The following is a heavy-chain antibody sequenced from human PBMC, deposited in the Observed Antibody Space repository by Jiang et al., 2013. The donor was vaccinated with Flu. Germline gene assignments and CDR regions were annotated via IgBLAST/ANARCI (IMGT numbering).Heavy chain of an antibody. CDR3: AREVVTMVRGVILNWYFDL. CDR1: GGTFSSYA. J-gene: IGHJ2*01. V-gene: IGHV1-69*01. D-gene: IGHD3-10*01. Sequence: KPGSSVKVSCKASGGTFSSYAISWVRQAPGQGLEWMGGIIPIFGTANYAQKFQGRVTITADESTSTAYMELSSLRSEDTAVYYCAREVVTMVRGVILNWYFDLWGRGTLVTVSS. CDR2: IIPIFGTA.